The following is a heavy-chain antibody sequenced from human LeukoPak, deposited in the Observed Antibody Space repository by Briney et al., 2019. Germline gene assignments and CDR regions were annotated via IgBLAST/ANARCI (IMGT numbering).Heavy chain of an antibody. V-gene: IGHV1-58*01. CDR2: IVVGSGNT. CDR1: GFTFTSSA. CDR3: AARGDPIKAAAGSGGGLYYYYYMDV. J-gene: IGHJ6*03. D-gene: IGHD6-13*01. Sequence: ASVKVSCKASGFTFTSSAVQWVRQARGQRLEWIGWIVVGSGNTNYAQKFQERVTITRDMSTSTAYMELSSLRSEDTAVYYCAARGDPIKAAAGSGGGLYYYYYMDVWGKGTTVTVSS.